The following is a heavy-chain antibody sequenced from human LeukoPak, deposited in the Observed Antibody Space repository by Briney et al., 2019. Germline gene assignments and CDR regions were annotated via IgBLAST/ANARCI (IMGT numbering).Heavy chain of an antibody. D-gene: IGHD3-22*01. V-gene: IGHV1-18*01. CDR1: GYTFTSYG. J-gene: IGHJ4*02. Sequence: ASVKVSCKASGYTFTSYGISWVRQAPGQGLEWMGWISAYNGKTNYAQKLQGRVTMTTDTSTSTAYMELRSLRSDDAAVYYCARERRYYYDSSGYKHFDYWGQGTLVTVSS. CDR2: ISAYNGKT. CDR3: ARERRYYYDSSGYKHFDY.